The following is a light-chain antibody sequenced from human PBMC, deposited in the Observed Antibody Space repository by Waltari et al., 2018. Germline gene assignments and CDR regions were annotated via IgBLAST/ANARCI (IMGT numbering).Light chain of an antibody. Sequence: QSVLTQPPSVSGTPGQRVTISCSGSSSNIGSNFVYWYQQPPGTAPKLLIYKTNQRPSGVPDRFSGSKSGTSGSLAISGLRSEDEADYYCAAWDDSLSGPVFGGGTKLTVL. V-gene: IGLV1-47*01. CDR3: AAWDDSLSGPV. CDR2: KTN. CDR1: SSNIGSNF. J-gene: IGLJ3*02.